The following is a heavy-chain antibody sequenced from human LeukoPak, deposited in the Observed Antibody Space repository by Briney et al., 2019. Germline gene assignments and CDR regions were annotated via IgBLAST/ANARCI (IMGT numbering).Heavy chain of an antibody. J-gene: IGHJ4*02. CDR2: INHSGST. CDR1: GGSFSGYY. V-gene: IGHV4-34*01. CDR3: GRYSGYDWGLDY. D-gene: IGHD5-12*01. Sequence: SETLSLTCAVYGGSFSGYYWSWIRQPPGKGLEWIGEINHSGSTNYNPSLKSRVTISVDTSKNQFSLKLSSVTAADTAVYYCGRYSGYDWGLDYWGQGTLVTVSS.